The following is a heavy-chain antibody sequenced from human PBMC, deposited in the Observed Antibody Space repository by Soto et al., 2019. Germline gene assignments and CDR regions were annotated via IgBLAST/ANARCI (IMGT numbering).Heavy chain of an antibody. CDR2: INPTTGGT. J-gene: IGHJ4*02. Sequence: SVKVSCKASGYPFSGRYLHWVRQAPVQGLEWMALINPTTGGTKYAQKFQGRVSMTWDTSISTAYMEMSSLKSDDTAIYYCARGYCSSNGCSDYFDYWGQGTLVTVSS. V-gene: IGHV1-2*02. CDR1: GYPFSGRY. CDR3: ARGYCSSNGCSDYFDY. D-gene: IGHD2-2*01.